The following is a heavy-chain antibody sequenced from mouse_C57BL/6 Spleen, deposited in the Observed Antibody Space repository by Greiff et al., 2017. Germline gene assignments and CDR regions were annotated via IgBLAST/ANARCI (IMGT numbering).Heavy chain of an antibody. Sequence: EVQLQQSGPELVKPGASVKISCKASGYTFTDYYMNWVKQSHGKSLEWIGDINPNNGGTSYNQKFKGKATLTVDKSSSTAYMELRSLTSEDSAVYYCARSRYDYDYAMDYWGQGTSVTVSS. D-gene: IGHD2-4*01. CDR1: GYTFTDYY. CDR3: ARSRYDYDYAMDY. CDR2: INPNNGGT. J-gene: IGHJ4*01. V-gene: IGHV1-26*01.